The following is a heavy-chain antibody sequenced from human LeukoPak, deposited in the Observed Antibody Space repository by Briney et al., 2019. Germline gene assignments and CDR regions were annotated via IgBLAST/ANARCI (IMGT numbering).Heavy chain of an antibody. CDR3: ARQPLTARTFAF. V-gene: IGHV4-34*01. Sequence: ETLSLTCAVYGEPLSGYYWSWIRQPPGKGLEWMGEINHSGSSNYNPSLKSRITISIDTSKNQFSLRLSSVTAADTAVYYCARQPLTARTFAFWGQGTLVTVSS. J-gene: IGHJ4*02. D-gene: IGHD6-6*01. CDR1: GEPLSGYY. CDR2: INHSGSS.